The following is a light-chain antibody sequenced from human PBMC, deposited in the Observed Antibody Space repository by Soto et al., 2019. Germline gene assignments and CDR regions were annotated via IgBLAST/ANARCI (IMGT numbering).Light chain of an antibody. CDR2: DAS. V-gene: IGKV1-5*01. CDR3: QQLKSYVT. CDR1: QTINKW. J-gene: IGKJ5*01. Sequence: DITITHSPSTLSASVGDRVTITFRASQTINKWLAWYQQKPGKAPQLLISDASSLQSGVPSRFSGSGSGTEFTLTISSLQPDDFATYYCQQLKSYVTFGQGTRLEIK.